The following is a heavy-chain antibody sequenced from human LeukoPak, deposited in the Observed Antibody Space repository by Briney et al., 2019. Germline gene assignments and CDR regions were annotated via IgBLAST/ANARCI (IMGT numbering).Heavy chain of an antibody. Sequence: ASVKVSCKASGYTFTSYAMHWVRQAPGQRLEWMGWINAGNGNTKYSQKFQGRVTMTRDTSTSTVYMELSSLRSEDTAVYYCAKTYYDFWSGYSYYYYMDVWGKGTTVTVSS. D-gene: IGHD3-3*01. CDR3: AKTYYDFWSGYSYYYYMDV. CDR1: GYTFTSYA. J-gene: IGHJ6*03. V-gene: IGHV1-3*01. CDR2: INAGNGNT.